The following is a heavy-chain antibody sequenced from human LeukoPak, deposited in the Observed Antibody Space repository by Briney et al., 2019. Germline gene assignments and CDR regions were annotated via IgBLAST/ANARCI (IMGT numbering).Heavy chain of an antibody. Sequence: PSETLSLTCSVSGASIGSFYWSWIRQPAEKGLEWIGRLYKGGDTNYSPSLRSRVTVSADTAKNQFSLIVSSVTAADTAMYYCARGLALTAEGFYAFDIWGHGTMVTVSS. CDR1: GASIGSFY. CDR3: ARGLALTAEGFYAFDI. J-gene: IGHJ3*02. D-gene: IGHD2-21*02. V-gene: IGHV4-4*07. CDR2: LYKGGDT.